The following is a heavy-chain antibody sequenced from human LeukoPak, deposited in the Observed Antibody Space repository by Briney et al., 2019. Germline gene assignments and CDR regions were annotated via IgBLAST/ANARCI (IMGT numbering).Heavy chain of an antibody. J-gene: IGHJ4*02. V-gene: IGHV3-33*01. CDR2: IWYDGSNK. CDR3: ARGQSR. D-gene: IGHD4-11*01. Sequence: GRSLRLSCAASGFTFSSYGMHWVRQAPGKGLEWVAVIWYDGSNKYYADSVKGRFTISRDNSKNIVYLQMNSLRPEDTAVYYCARGQSRWGQGTLVSVSS. CDR1: GFTFSSYG.